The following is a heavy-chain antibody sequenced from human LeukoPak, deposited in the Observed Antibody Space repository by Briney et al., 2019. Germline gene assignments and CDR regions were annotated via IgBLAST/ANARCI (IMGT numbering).Heavy chain of an antibody. CDR3: ARGGYSYVYGYFDY. V-gene: IGHV3-21*06. CDR2: ISSSSSFL. D-gene: IGHD5-18*01. J-gene: IGHJ4*02. Sequence: PGGSLRLSCVASGFTFSSYSMNWVRQAPGKGLEWVSSISSSSSFLYYAGSVKGRFTITRDNANNSLYLQVNSLRAEDTAVYYCARGGYSYVYGYFDYWGQGTLVTVSS. CDR1: GFTFSSYS.